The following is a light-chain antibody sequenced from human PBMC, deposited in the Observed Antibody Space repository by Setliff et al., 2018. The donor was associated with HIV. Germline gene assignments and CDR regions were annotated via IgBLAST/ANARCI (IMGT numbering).Light chain of an antibody. J-gene: IGLJ2*01. CDR2: EVT. CDR3: CSYAITGTVL. Sequence: QSALTQPASASGSPGQSITISCSGSSSDVGAFDHVSWYQQNPGNTPKLLIYEVTIRPSGISNRFSGFKSGNTASLTISGLQVEDEADYYCCSYAITGTVLFGGGTKVTVL. CDR1: SSDVGAFDH. V-gene: IGLV2-14*01.